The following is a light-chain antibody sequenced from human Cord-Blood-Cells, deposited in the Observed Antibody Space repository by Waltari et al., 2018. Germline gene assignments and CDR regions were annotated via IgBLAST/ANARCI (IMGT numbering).Light chain of an antibody. CDR2: DNN. J-gene: IGLJ3*02. CDR1: SSNIGNNY. CDR3: GTWDSSLGAGV. Sequence: QSVLTQPPSVSAAPGQKVTISCSGSSSNIGNNYVSWYQQLPGTAPKRHIYDNNKRPSWIPDRVPVSKSGTSATLGITGLQTGDEADYYCGTWDSSLGAGVFGGGTKLTVL. V-gene: IGLV1-51*01.